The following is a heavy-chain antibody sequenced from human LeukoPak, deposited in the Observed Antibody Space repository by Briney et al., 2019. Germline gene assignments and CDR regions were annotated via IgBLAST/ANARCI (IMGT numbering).Heavy chain of an antibody. Sequence: SETLSLTCTVSGGSISSYYWSWIRQPPGKGLEWIGFIYYSGTTSYNPSLKSRVTVSVDTSKNQFSLRLSSVTAADTALYYCARYLSSGLDYWGQGTLVTVSS. CDR1: GGSISSYY. CDR2: IYYSGTT. V-gene: IGHV4-59*01. J-gene: IGHJ4*02. D-gene: IGHD3-10*01. CDR3: ARYLSSGLDY.